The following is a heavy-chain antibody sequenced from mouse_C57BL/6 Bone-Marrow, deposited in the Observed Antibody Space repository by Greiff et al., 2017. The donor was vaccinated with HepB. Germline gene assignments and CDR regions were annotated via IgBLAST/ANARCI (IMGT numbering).Heavy chain of an antibody. CDR2: IYPRSGNT. CDR1: GYTFTSYG. CDR3: ARPMVTTFDY. J-gene: IGHJ2*01. Sequence: VKLMESGAELARPGASVKLSCKASGYTFTSYGISWVKQRTGQGLEWIGEIYPRSGNTYYNEKFKGKATLTADKSSSTAYMELRSLTSEDSAVYFCARPMVTTFDYWGQGTTLTVSS. V-gene: IGHV1-81*01. D-gene: IGHD2-2*01.